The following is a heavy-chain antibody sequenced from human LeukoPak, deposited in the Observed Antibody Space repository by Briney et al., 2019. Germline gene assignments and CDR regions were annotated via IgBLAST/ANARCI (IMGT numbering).Heavy chain of an antibody. Sequence: PSETLSLTCAVYGGSFSGYYWSWIRQPPGKGLEWIGEINHSGSTNYNPSLKSRVTISVDTSKNQFSLKLSSVTAADTAVYYCARLIIAVAGSGYYYYGMDVWGQGTTVTVSS. V-gene: IGHV4-34*01. CDR1: GGSFSGYY. J-gene: IGHJ6*02. CDR2: INHSGST. CDR3: ARLIIAVAGSGYYYYGMDV. D-gene: IGHD6-19*01.